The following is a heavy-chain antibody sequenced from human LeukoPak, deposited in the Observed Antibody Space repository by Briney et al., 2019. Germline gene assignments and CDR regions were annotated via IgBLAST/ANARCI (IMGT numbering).Heavy chain of an antibody. D-gene: IGHD3-22*01. V-gene: IGHV3-30*18. CDR2: ISYDGSNK. J-gene: IGHJ6*03. CDR1: GFTFSSYG. Sequence: PGGSLRLSCAASGFTFSSYGMHWVRQAPGKGLEWVAVISYDGSNKYYADSVKGRFTISRDNSKNTLYLQMNSLRAEDTAMYYCAKGSGYYYSYYYYYMDVWGKGTTVTVSS. CDR3: AKGSGYYYSYYYYYMDV.